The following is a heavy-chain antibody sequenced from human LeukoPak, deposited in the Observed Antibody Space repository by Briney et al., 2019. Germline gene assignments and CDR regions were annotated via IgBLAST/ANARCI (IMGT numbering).Heavy chain of an antibody. J-gene: IGHJ2*01. D-gene: IGHD3-22*01. CDR3: ARVPYYYDSSGYPYWYFDL. V-gene: IGHV4-39*07. Sequence: SETLSLTCTVSGGSISSSSYYGGWIRQPPGKGREWMGSIYYSGSTYYNPSLKSRVTISVDTSKNQFSLKLSSVTAADTAVYYCARVPYYYDSSGYPYWYFDLWGRGTLVTVSS. CDR2: IYYSGST. CDR1: GGSISSSSYY.